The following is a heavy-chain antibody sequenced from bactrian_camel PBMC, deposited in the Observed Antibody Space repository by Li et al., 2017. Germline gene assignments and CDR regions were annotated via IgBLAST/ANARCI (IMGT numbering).Heavy chain of an antibody. CDR2: IDSDGRR. D-gene: IGHD4*01. V-gene: IGHV3S53*01. Sequence: VQLVESGGGSVQPGGSLRLTCTTSGIRSGLNDMGWFRQAPGKEREGVASIDSDGRRNYADSVSGRFTISKDNSTSTLYLQMSSLEPGDTAMYYCAAERGPSSYQSDYAVFRGCLVGYWGQGTQVTVS. J-gene: IGHJ6*01. CDR1: GIRSGLND. CDR3: AAERGPSSYQSDYAVFRGCLVGY.